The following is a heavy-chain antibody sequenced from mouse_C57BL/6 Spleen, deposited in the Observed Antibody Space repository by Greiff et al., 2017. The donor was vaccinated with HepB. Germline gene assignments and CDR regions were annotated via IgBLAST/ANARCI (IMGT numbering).Heavy chain of an antibody. V-gene: IGHV1-82*01. CDR3: ARSLGPYAMDY. J-gene: IGHJ4*01. CDR1: GYAFSSSW. D-gene: IGHD4-1*01. Sequence: LQESGPELVKPGASVKISCKASGYAFSSSWMNWVKQRPGKGLEWIGRIYPGDGDTNYNGKFKGKATLTADKSSSTAYMQLSSLTSEDSAVYFCARSLGPYAMDYWGQGTSVTVSS. CDR2: IYPGDGDT.